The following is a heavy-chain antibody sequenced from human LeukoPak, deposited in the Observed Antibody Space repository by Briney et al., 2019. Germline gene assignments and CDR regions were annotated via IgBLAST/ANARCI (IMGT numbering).Heavy chain of an antibody. CDR3: AKDAYHSSWYYYNIKGFDY. CDR2: ISDDGSNK. V-gene: IGHV3-30*18. Sequence: PGRSLRLSCAASGFTFSSYGMHWVRQAPGKGLEWVAVISDDGSNKYYADSVKGRFTISRDNSKNTLYLQINSLRAEDTAVYYCAKDAYHSSWYYYNIKGFDYWGQGTLVTVSS. J-gene: IGHJ4*02. CDR1: GFTFSSYG. D-gene: IGHD6-13*01.